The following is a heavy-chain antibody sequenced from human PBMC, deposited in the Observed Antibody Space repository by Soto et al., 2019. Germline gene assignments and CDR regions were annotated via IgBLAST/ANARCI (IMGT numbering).Heavy chain of an antibody. CDR3: ATASMTTVTTVTGTAFDI. CDR1: GYTLTELS. J-gene: IGHJ3*02. D-gene: IGHD4-17*01. V-gene: IGHV1-24*01. CDR2: FGPDDGET. Sequence: QVQLVQSGAEVKKPGASVKVSCKVSGYTLTELSMHWVRQAPGKGLEWMGGFGPDDGETIYAQKFQGRVTMTEDTSTDTAYMELSSMRSEDAAVYYCATASMTTVTTVTGTAFDIWGQGTMVTVSS.